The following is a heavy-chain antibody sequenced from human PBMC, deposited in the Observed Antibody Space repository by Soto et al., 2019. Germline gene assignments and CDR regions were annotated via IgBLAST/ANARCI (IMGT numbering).Heavy chain of an antibody. J-gene: IGHJ4*02. CDR3: ARGLAAGDH. Sequence: QVQLVQSGAEVKKPGASVKVSCRTSGYTFTHYYIHWVRQAPGQGLEWLAIINPASGSTNYAQEFQGTVTLTMDTSTTTIYMELSGLRAEDTAMFYCARGLAAGDHWGQGTLVSVSS. D-gene: IGHD6-13*01. V-gene: IGHV1-46*01. CDR1: GYTFTHYY. CDR2: INPASGST.